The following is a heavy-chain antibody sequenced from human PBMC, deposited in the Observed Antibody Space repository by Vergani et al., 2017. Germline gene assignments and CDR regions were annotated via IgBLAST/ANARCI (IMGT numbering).Heavy chain of an antibody. CDR3: ARTKSGGSGWYYRNWFDP. V-gene: IGHV5-51*01. J-gene: IGHJ5*02. CDR1: GYSFTSYW. CDR2: IYPGDSDT. Sequence: EVQLVQSGAEVKKPGESLRISCKGSGYSFTSYWISWVRQMPGKGLEWMGIIYPGDSDTRYSPSFQGQVTISADKSISTAYLQWSSLKASDTAMYYCARTKSGGSGWYYRNWFDPWGQGTLVTVSS. D-gene: IGHD6-19*01.